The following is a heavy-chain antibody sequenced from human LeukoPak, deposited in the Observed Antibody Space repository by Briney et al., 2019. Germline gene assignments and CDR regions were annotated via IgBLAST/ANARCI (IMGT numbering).Heavy chain of an antibody. Sequence: PGRSLRLSCAASGFTFSSYAMHWVRQAPGKGLEWVAVISYDGSNKYYADSVKGRFTISRDNSKNTMYLQMNSLRAEDTAVYYCARERPGIAEAGPFDYWGQGTLVTVSS. V-gene: IGHV3-30-3*01. CDR2: ISYDGSNK. J-gene: IGHJ4*02. CDR1: GFTFSSYA. D-gene: IGHD6-13*01. CDR3: ARERPGIAEAGPFDY.